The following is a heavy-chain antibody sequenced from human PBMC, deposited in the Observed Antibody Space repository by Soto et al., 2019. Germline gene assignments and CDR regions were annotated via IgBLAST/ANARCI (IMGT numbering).Heavy chain of an antibody. CDR3: AKDGPYYYDSSGPNEYFQH. Sequence: GGSLRLSCAASGFTFSSYAMSWVRQAPGKGLEWVSAISGSGGSTYYADSVKGRFTISRDNSKNTLYLQMNSLRAEDTAVYYCAKDGPYYYDSSGPNEYFQHWGQGTLVTVSS. J-gene: IGHJ1*01. CDR2: ISGSGGST. V-gene: IGHV3-23*01. D-gene: IGHD3-22*01. CDR1: GFTFSSYA.